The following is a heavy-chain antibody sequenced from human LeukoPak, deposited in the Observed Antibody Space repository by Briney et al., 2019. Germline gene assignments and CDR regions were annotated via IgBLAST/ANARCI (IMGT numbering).Heavy chain of an antibody. CDR3: AKVAPPTVTTWGPGWFDP. V-gene: IGHV3-23*01. CDR2: ISGSGGST. Sequence: GGSLRLSCAASGFTFSSYAMSWVRQAPGKGLEWVLAISGSGGSTYYADSVKGRFTISRDNSKNTLYLQMNSLRTEDTAVYYCAKVAPPTVTTWGPGWFDPWGQGTLVTVSS. D-gene: IGHD4-17*01. CDR1: GFTFSSYA. J-gene: IGHJ5*02.